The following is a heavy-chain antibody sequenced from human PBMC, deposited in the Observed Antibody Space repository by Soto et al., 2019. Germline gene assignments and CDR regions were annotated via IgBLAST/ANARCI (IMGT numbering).Heavy chain of an antibody. CDR3: APHVSCSGGSCQYDAFAI. V-gene: IGHV3-23*01. CDR2: ITADGGT. D-gene: IGHD2-15*01. Sequence: EVQVLESGGGLVQPGGSLRLSCEGSGFTVSSHAMTWIRQAPGTGPEWVSTITADGGTYYADSVKGRFAMSRDTSENTLYLRMNSLGAEDTAAYYCAPHVSCSGGSCQYDAFAIRGQGTMVTVSS. CDR1: GFTVSSHA. J-gene: IGHJ3*02.